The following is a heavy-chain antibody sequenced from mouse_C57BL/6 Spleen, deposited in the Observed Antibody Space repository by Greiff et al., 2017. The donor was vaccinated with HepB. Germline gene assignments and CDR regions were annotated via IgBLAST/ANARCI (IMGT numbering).Heavy chain of an antibody. Sequence: EVQLQQSGPELVKPGASVKMSFKASGYTFTDYNMHWVKQSHGKSLEWIGYINPNNGGTSYNQKFKGKATLTVNKSSSTAYMELRSLTSEDSAVYYCARGDYYESSMDYWGQGTSVTVSS. CDR3: ARGDYYESSMDY. CDR1: GYTFTDYN. J-gene: IGHJ4*01. V-gene: IGHV1-22*01. D-gene: IGHD2-4*01. CDR2: INPNNGGT.